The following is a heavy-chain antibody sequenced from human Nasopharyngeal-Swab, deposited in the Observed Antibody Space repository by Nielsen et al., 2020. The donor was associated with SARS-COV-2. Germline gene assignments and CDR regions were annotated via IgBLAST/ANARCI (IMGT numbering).Heavy chain of an antibody. CDR1: GGSFSGYY. Sequence: GSLRLSCAVYGGSFSGYYWSWIRQPPGKGLEWIREINHSGSTNYNPSLKSRVTISVDTSKNQFSLKLNSVTAADTAVYYCARGIVVDSSSWYPSYFDYWGQGTLVTVSS. CDR3: ARGIVVDSSSWYPSYFDY. J-gene: IGHJ4*02. D-gene: IGHD6-13*01. V-gene: IGHV4-34*01. CDR2: INHSGST.